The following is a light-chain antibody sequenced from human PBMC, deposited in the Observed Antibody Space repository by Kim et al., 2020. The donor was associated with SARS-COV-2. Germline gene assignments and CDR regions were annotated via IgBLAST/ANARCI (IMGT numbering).Light chain of an antibody. CDR2: EDN. J-gene: IGLJ3*02. Sequence: LTQPHSVSESPGKTVTISCTRSSGSIASNYVQWYQQRPGSSPTTVIYEDNQRPSGVPDRFSGSIDSSSNSASLTISGLMTEDEADYYCQSYDSSNRWVFGGGTQLTVL. V-gene: IGLV6-57*01. CDR1: SGSIASNY. CDR3: QSYDSSNRWV.